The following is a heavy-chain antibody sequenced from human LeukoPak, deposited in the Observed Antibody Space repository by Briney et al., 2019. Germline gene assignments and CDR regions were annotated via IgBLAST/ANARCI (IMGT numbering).Heavy chain of an antibody. J-gene: IGHJ5*02. D-gene: IGHD6-13*01. CDR1: GFNFNGAW. CDR2: IKQDGSEK. V-gene: IGHV3-7*01. Sequence: PGGSLRLSCAASGFNFNGAWMTWVRQAPGKGLEWVANIKQDGSEKYYVDSVKGRFTISRDNAKNSLYLQMNSLRAEDTAVYYCAREGRRVAAAGTNLWFDPWGQGTLVTVSS. CDR3: AREGRRVAAAGTNLWFDP.